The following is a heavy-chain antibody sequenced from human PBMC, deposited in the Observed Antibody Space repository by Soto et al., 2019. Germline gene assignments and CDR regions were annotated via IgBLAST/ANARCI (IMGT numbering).Heavy chain of an antibody. CDR1: GLSLNNYA. D-gene: IGHD2-15*01. Sequence: EVLILESGGDLVQPGGSLRLSCVVSGLSLNNYAIAWVRHAPGKGLEFVSTIDVLDGAWSTDSVRGRLAISRDVSRNTVYLQMSSLRVEDTAIYFWSDWRAGGPVNLDHWGPGTRVTVSS. CDR2: IDVLDGA. V-gene: IGHV3-23*01. J-gene: IGHJ4*02. CDR3: SDWRAGGPVNLDH.